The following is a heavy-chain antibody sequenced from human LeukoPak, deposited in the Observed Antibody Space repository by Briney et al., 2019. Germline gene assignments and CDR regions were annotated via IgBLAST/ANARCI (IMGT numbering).Heavy chain of an antibody. CDR1: GYSISSDYY. D-gene: IGHD5-18*01. V-gene: IGHV4-38-2*02. Sequence: PSETLSLTCTVSGYSISSDYYWGWIRQPPGKGLEWIGNIFHNGNTYYNPSLKSRVTMSIDTSKKQFSLKLRTATAADTAVYYCARFEDVTRGYNHAYYFDYWGQGTLVTVSS. CDR2: IFHNGNT. CDR3: ARFEDVTRGYNHAYYFDY. J-gene: IGHJ4*02.